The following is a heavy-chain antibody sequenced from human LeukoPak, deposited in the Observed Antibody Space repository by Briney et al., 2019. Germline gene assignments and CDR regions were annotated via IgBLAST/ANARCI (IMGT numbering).Heavy chain of an antibody. CDR1: GGSISSGGYY. Sequence: PSETLSLTCTVSGGSISSGGYYWSWIRQHPGKGLEWIGYIYYSGSTYYNPSLKSRVTISVDTSKNQFSLKLSSVTAADTAMYYCARSQGDYYGMDVWGQGTTVTVSS. CDR3: ARSQGDYYGMDV. J-gene: IGHJ6*02. V-gene: IGHV4-31*03. D-gene: IGHD1-26*01. CDR2: IYYSGST.